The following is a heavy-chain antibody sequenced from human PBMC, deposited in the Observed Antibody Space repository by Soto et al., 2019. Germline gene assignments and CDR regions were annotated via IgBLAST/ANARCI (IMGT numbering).Heavy chain of an antibody. V-gene: IGHV4-59*06. CDR1: GGSISSYY. Sequence: SETLSLTCTVSGGSISSYYWSWIRQPPGKGLEWIGYIYYSGSTYYNPSLKSRVTISVDTSKNQFSLKLSSVTAADTAVYYCASTVVKVAFDIWGQGTMVTVSS. CDR3: ASTVVKVAFDI. CDR2: IYYSGST. J-gene: IGHJ3*02. D-gene: IGHD2-15*01.